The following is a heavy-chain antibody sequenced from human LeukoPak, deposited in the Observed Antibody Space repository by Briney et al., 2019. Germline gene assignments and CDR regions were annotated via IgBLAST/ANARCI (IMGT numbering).Heavy chain of an antibody. CDR1: GYTFTGYY. D-gene: IGHD2-2*01. V-gene: IGHV1-2*06. CDR2: INPNSGGT. J-gene: IGHJ3*02. Sequence: ASVKVSCKASGYTFTGYYMHWVRQAPGQGLEWMGRINPNSGGTNYAQKFQGRVTMTRDTTVSTAYMELSRLRPDDTAVYYCARADCSSTSCLNAFDIWGQGTMVTVSS. CDR3: ARADCSSTSCLNAFDI.